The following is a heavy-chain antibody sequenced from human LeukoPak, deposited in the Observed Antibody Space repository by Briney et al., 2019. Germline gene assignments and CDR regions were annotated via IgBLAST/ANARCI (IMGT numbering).Heavy chain of an antibody. V-gene: IGHV4-61*02. Sequence: MSSETLSLTCTVSGGSISSGSYYWSWIRQPAGKGLEWIGRIYTSGSTNYNPSLKSRVTISVDTSKNQFSLKLSSVTAADTAVYYCASVSSLYDYVWGSYRFWGQGTLVTVSS. CDR2: IYTSGST. D-gene: IGHD3-16*02. J-gene: IGHJ4*02. CDR1: GGSISSGSYY. CDR3: ASVSSLYDYVWGSYRF.